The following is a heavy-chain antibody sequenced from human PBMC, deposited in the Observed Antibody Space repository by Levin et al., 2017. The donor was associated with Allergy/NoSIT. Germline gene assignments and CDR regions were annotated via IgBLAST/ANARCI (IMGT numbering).Heavy chain of an antibody. V-gene: IGHV3-23*01. D-gene: IGHD6-13*01. J-gene: IGHJ4*02. Sequence: LGESLKISCAASGFTYSGYAMSWVRQAPGKGLEWVSTISDTGRSTSYADSVRGRFTISRDNPKSMLFLQMTSLRADDTAIYYCVKDRLRYSSSWFDFWGQGTLVTVSS. CDR3: VKDRLRYSSSWFDF. CDR2: ISDTGRST. CDR1: GFTYSGYA.